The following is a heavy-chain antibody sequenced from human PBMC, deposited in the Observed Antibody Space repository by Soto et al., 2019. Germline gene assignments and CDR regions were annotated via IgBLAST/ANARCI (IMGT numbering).Heavy chain of an antibody. V-gene: IGHV3-23*01. D-gene: IGHD4-17*01. CDR2: ITDNGRST. J-gene: IGHJ4*02. Sequence: EVQLLESGGGLVQAGGSLRLSCAASGFTFSRDGMSWVRQAPGKGLEWVSLITDNGRSTYYADSVKGRFTISRDNTKNTLVLQMSSLRAEDTVVYYCAKERATTTAFDYWGQGALVTVSS. CDR3: AKERATTTAFDY. CDR1: GFTFSRDG.